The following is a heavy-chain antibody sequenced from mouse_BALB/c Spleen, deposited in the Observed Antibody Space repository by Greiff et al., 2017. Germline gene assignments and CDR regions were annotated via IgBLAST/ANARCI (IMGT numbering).Heavy chain of an antibody. Sequence: EVNVVESGGGLVQPGGSRKLSCAASGFTFSSFGMHWVRQAPEKGLEWVAYISSGSSTIYYADTVKGRFTISRDNPKNTLFLQMTSLRSEDTAMYYCARGGYDDAWFAYWGQGTLVTVSA. CDR3: ARGGYDDAWFAY. CDR2: ISSGSSTI. J-gene: IGHJ3*01. V-gene: IGHV5-17*02. D-gene: IGHD2-14*01. CDR1: GFTFSSFG.